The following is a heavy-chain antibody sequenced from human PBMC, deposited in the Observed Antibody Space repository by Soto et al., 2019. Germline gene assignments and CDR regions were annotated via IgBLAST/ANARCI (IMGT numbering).Heavy chain of an antibody. Sequence: GGSLRLSCVASGFTFSSYGMSWVRQDPGKGLEWVANIKGDGSEKRYVDSVRGRFTISRDNAKNSVYLQMNSLRADDTALYYCGRDEVRNGVGVWGQGTTVTVSS. J-gene: IGHJ6*02. V-gene: IGHV3-7*01. CDR1: GFTFSSYG. CDR3: GRDEVRNGVGV. CDR2: IKGDGSEK.